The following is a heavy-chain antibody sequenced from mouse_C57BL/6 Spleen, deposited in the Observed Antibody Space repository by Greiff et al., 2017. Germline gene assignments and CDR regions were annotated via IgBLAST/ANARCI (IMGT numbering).Heavy chain of an antibody. CDR1: GFTFSSYA. J-gene: IGHJ4*01. Sequence: EVKLVESGGGLVKPGGSLKLSCAASGFTFSSYAMSWVRQTPEKRLEWVATISDGGSYTYYPDNVKGRFTISRDNAKNNLYLQMSHLKSEDTAMYYCARDRGPRGYAMDYWGQGTSVTVSS. CDR3: ARDRGPRGYAMDY. D-gene: IGHD3-3*01. CDR2: ISDGGSYT. V-gene: IGHV5-4*01.